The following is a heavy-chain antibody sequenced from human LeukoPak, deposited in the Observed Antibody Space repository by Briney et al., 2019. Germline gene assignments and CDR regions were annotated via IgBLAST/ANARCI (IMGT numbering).Heavy chain of an antibody. V-gene: IGHV1-69*04. Sequence: SVKVSCKASGGTFSSYAISWVRQAPGQGLEWMGRIIPILGIANYAQKFQGRVTITADKSTSTAYVELSSLRSEDTAVYYCARDRTGGQAFDIWGQGTMVTVSS. CDR2: IIPILGIA. CDR3: ARDRTGGQAFDI. J-gene: IGHJ3*02. D-gene: IGHD7-27*01. CDR1: GGTFSSYA.